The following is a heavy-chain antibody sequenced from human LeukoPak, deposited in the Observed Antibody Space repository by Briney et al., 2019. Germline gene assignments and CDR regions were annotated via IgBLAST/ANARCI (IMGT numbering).Heavy chain of an antibody. V-gene: IGHV3-48*01. Sequence: GGSLRLSCAASGFTFSSYSMNWVRQAPGKGLEWVSYISSSSSTIYYADSVKGRFTISRDNAKNSLYLQMNSLRAEDTAVYYYARDSPRFDCWGQGTLVTVSS. CDR2: ISSSSSTI. CDR1: GFTFSSYS. CDR3: ARDSPRFDC. J-gene: IGHJ4*02.